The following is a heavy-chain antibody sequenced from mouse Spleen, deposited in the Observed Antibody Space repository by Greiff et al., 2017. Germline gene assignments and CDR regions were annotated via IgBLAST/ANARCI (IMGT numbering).Heavy chain of an antibody. Sequence: EVKLMESGPGLVKPSQSLSLTCSVTGYSITSGYYWNWIRQFPGNKLEWMGYISYDGSNNYNPSLKNRISITRDTSKNQFFLKLNSVTTEDTATYYCAPTIGWFAYWGQGTLVTVSA. D-gene: IGHD2-14*01. CDR2: ISYDGSN. CDR1: GYSITSGYY. J-gene: IGHJ3*01. CDR3: APTIGWFAY. V-gene: IGHV3-6*01.